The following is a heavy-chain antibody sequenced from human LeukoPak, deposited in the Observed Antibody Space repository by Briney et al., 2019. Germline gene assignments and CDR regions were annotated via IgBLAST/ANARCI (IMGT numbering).Heavy chain of an antibody. D-gene: IGHD4-17*01. Sequence: SSETLSLTCTVSGGSISSSSYYWGWIRQPPGKGLEWNGSIDYSGITYYNTSRKSRFTTSVNTSKNQFSLKLSSVTAADWAVYYCARLVTTASYYFDYWGQGTLVTVSS. CDR2: IDYSGIT. CDR1: GGSISSSSYY. V-gene: IGHV4-39*01. J-gene: IGHJ4*02. CDR3: ARLVTTASYYFDY.